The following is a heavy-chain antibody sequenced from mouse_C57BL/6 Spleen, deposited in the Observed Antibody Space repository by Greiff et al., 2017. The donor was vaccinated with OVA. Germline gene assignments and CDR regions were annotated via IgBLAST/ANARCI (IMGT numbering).Heavy chain of an antibody. Sequence: QVQLQPSGPELVQPGASVKISCKASGYAFSSSWMTWVKQRPGTDLEWIGRLYPGDGDTNYNGKFKGKATLTADKSSSTAYMQLSSRTYEDAAVYCCARSHPDYFDDWGQGTTLTVSA. CDR3: ARSHPDYFDD. V-gene: IGHV1-82*01. J-gene: IGHJ2*01. CDR1: GYAFSSSW. CDR2: LYPGDGDT.